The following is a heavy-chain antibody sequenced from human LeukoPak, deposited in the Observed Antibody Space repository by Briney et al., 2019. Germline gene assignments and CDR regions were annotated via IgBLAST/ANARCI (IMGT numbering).Heavy chain of an antibody. Sequence: TGGSLRLSCAASGFTVGSNYMSWVRQAPGKGLEWVANIKQDGGEKYYVDSVKGRFTISRDNAKNSLFLQMNSLRAEDTAVYYCARVTLYYDSSGYHDAFDIWGQGTMVTVSS. J-gene: IGHJ3*02. V-gene: IGHV3-7*01. CDR1: GFTVGSNY. CDR2: IKQDGGEK. D-gene: IGHD3-22*01. CDR3: ARVTLYYDSSGYHDAFDI.